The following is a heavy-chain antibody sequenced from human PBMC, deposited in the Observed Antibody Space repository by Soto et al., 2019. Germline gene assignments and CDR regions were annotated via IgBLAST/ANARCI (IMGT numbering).Heavy chain of an antibody. V-gene: IGHV4-59*01. D-gene: IGHD3-3*01. CDR3: ARDGIDWWRGDDDRTTSGMGA. CDR1: GGSISSYY. J-gene: IGHJ6*04. CDR2: IYYTGST. Sequence: PSATLSLTCTVSGGSISSYYWSWIRQPPGKGLEWIGNIYYTGSTNYNPSLKSPVTISVDTSKNQFSLMLSSVAAADTAVYYCARDGIDWWRGDDDRTTSGMGACGKGNAVTVSS.